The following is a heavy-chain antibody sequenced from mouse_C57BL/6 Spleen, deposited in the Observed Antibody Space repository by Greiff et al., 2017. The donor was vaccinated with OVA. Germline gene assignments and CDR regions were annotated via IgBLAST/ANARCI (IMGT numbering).Heavy chain of an antibody. CDR2: IDPETGGT. D-gene: IGHD1-1*02. CDR3: TRRRLGSQYYFDY. Sequence: VQLQQSGAELVRPGASVTLSCKASGYTFTDYEMHWVKQTPVHGLEWIGAIDPETGGTAYNQKFKGKAILTADKSSSTAYMELRSLTSEDSAVYYCTRRRLGSQYYFDYWGQGTTLTVSS. V-gene: IGHV1-15*01. J-gene: IGHJ2*01. CDR1: GYTFTDYE.